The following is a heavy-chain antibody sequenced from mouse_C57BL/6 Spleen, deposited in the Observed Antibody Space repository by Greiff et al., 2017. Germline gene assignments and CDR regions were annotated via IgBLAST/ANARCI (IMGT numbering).Heavy chain of an antibody. V-gene: IGHV1-55*01. Sequence: VHLVESGAELVKPGASVKMSCKASGYTFTSYWITWVKQRPGQGLEWIGDIYPGSGSTNYNEKFKSKATLTVDTSSSTAYMQLSSLTSEDSAVYYCARYRIAMDYWGQGTSVTVSS. J-gene: IGHJ4*01. CDR2: IYPGSGST. CDR3: ARYRIAMDY. CDR1: GYTFTSYW.